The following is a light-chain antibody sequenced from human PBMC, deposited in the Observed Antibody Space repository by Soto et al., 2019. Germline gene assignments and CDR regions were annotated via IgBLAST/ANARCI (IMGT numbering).Light chain of an antibody. CDR3: QQYHNWPPQYT. Sequence: EIVMTQSPATLSVSPGERATLSCRASQTISSNLAWYQQKPGQAPRLLIHGASTRATGVPARFSGSGSGTEFTLTISNLQSEDLEVYYCQQYHNWPPQYTFGQGTKLQIK. J-gene: IGKJ2*01. CDR2: GAS. CDR1: QTISSN. V-gene: IGKV3-15*01.